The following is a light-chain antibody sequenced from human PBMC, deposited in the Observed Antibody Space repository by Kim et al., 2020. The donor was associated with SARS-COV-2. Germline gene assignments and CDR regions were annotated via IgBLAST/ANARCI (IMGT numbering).Light chain of an antibody. Sequence: PGQSTTISCTGTSSDVGSYNLVSWYQQHPGKAPKLMIYEVSKRPSGVSNRFSGSKSGNTASLTISGLQAEDEADYYCCSYAGSSWVFGGGTQLTVL. V-gene: IGLV2-23*02. CDR1: SSDVGSYNL. CDR3: CSYAGSSWV. CDR2: EVS. J-gene: IGLJ3*02.